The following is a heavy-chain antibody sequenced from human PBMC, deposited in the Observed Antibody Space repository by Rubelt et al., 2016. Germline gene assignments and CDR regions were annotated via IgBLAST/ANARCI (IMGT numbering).Heavy chain of an antibody. CDR2: IYYSGST. J-gene: IGHJ4*02. Sequence: GGSISSYYWSWIRQPPGKGLEWIGYIYYSGSTNYNPSLKSRVTISVDTSKNQFSLKLSSVTAADTAVYYCARGRWELSNFDYWGQGTLVTVSS. CDR1: GGSISSYY. V-gene: IGHV4-59*01. CDR3: ARGRWELSNFDY. D-gene: IGHD1-26*01.